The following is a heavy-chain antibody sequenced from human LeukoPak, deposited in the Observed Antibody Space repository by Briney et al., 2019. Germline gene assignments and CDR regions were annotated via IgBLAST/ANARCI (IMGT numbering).Heavy chain of an antibody. CDR2: ISWNSGNI. J-gene: IGHJ4*02. D-gene: IGHD5-24*01. CDR3: AKDIFWREMATIFDY. V-gene: IGHV3-9*01. CDR1: GFTFDDYA. Sequence: PGGSLRLSCAVSGFTFDDYAMHWVRQVPGKGLEWVSGISWNSGNIGYADSVKGRFTISRDNAKNSLYLQMNSLRAEDTALYYCAKDIFWREMATIFDYWGQGNMVTVSS.